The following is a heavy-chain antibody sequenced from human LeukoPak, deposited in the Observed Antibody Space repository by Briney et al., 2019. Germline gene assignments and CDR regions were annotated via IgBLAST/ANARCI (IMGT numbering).Heavy chain of an antibody. CDR2: IWYDGSNK. CDR1: GFTFSSYG. J-gene: IGHJ4*02. Sequence: GRSLRLSCAASGFTFSSYGMHWVRQAPGKGLEWVAVIWYDGSNKYYADSVKGRFTISRDNSKNTLYLQMNSLRAEDTAVYYCARDRGYRGWDYWGEGTRVTVSS. V-gene: IGHV3-33*01. CDR3: ARDRGYRGWDY. D-gene: IGHD5-12*01.